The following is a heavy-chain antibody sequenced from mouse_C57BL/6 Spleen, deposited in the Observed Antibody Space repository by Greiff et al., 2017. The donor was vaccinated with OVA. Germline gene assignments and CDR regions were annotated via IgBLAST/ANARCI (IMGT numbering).Heavy chain of an antibody. J-gene: IGHJ3*01. CDR3: ARDYYGSRGFAY. CDR1: GFSLTSYG. CDR2: IWSGGST. V-gene: IGHV2-2*01. D-gene: IGHD1-1*01. Sequence: VQLKQSGPGLVQPSQSLSITCTVSGFSLTSYGVHWVRQSPGKGLEWLGVIWSGGSTDYNAAFISRLSISKDNSKSQVFFKMNSLQADDTAIYYCARDYYGSRGFAYWGQGTLVTVSA.